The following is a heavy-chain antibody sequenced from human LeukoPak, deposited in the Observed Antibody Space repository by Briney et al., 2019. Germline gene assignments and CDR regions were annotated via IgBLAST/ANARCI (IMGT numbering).Heavy chain of an antibody. J-gene: IGHJ6*03. Sequence: SETLSLTCAVSGYSISSGYYWGWIRQPPGKGLAWIGSIYHSGSTYYNPSLKSRATISVDPSTTRFSLSLTSVTAADTAVYYCARAPGYYYMDVWGKGTTVTVSS. V-gene: IGHV4-38-2*01. CDR2: IYHSGST. D-gene: IGHD3-10*01. CDR1: GYSISSGYY. CDR3: ARAPGYYYMDV.